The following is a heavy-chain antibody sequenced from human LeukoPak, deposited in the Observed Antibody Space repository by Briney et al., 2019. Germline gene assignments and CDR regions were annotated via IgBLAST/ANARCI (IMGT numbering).Heavy chain of an antibody. J-gene: IGHJ4*02. CDR2: FSSSSSYI. CDR1: GFTFSSYS. D-gene: IGHD3-22*01. V-gene: IGHV3-21*01. CDR3: ARADYYDSSGYCFDY. Sequence: GGALRLSCAPSGFTFSSYSMNWVRHAPGKGLEWVSSFSSSSSYIYYTDSVKGRFTLSRDNAKNSLYVQMNSLRAEDTAVYYCARADYYDSSGYCFDYWGQGTLVTVSS.